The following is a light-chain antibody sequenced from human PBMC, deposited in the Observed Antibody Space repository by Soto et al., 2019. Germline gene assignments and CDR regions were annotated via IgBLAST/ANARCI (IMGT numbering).Light chain of an antibody. CDR2: SSS. Sequence: DIEMTQSPSSLSASVGDRVTISCRTSQTINNNLNWYQQRPGKAPKLLIYSSSSLLGGVPPRFSGSGSGTDFTLTISRLQPEDFATYYCKQTYITPITFGQGTRLDIK. V-gene: IGKV1-39*01. J-gene: IGKJ5*01. CDR3: KQTYITPIT. CDR1: QTINNN.